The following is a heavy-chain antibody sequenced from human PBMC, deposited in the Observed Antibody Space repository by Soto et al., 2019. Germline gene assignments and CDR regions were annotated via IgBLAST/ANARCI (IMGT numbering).Heavy chain of an antibody. J-gene: IGHJ6*02. CDR2: INHSGST. CDR3: ARGPGRWSGYYILYYYGMDV. V-gene: IGHV4-34*01. Sequence: SETLSLTCAVYGGSFSGYYWSWIRQPPGKGLEWIGEINHSGSTNYNPSLKSRVTISVDTSKNQFSLKLSSVTAADTAVYYCARGPGRWSGYYILYYYGMDVWGQGTTVTVSS. D-gene: IGHD3-3*01. CDR1: GGSFSGYY.